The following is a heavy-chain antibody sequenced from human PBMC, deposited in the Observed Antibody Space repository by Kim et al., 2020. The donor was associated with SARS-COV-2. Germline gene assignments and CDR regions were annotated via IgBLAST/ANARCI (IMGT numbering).Heavy chain of an antibody. D-gene: IGHD3-22*01. J-gene: IGHJ3*02. CDR3: ARVALLLSIDAFDI. V-gene: IGHV3-53*01. CDR1: GFTVSSNY. Sequence: GGSLRLSCAASGFTVSSNYMSWVRQAPGKGLEWVSVIYSGGSTYYADSVKGRFTISRDNSKNTLYLQMNSLRAEDTAVYYCARVALLLSIDAFDIWGQGTMVTVSS. CDR2: IYSGGST.